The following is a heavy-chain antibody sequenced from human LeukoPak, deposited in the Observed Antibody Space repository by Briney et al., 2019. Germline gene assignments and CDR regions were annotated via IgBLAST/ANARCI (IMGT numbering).Heavy chain of an antibody. V-gene: IGHV1-18*01. D-gene: IGHD3-10*01. CDR2: IIPIFGTA. J-gene: IGHJ3*02. CDR3: ARSSGSYYIGAFDI. Sequence: ASVKVSCKASGYTFTSYGISWVRQAPGQGLEWMGGIIPIFGTANYAQKLQGRVTMTTDTSTSTAYMELRSLRSDDTAVYYCARSSGSYYIGAFDIWGQGTMVTVSS. CDR1: GYTFTSYG.